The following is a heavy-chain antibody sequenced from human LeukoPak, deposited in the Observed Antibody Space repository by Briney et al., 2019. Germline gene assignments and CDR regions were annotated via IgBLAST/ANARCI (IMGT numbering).Heavy chain of an antibody. Sequence: PGGSLRLSCAASGFTFSSYSMNWVRQAPGKGLEWVSYISSSSSAIYYADSVKGRFTISRDNAKNSLYLQMSRLRSDDTAVYYCAREYCSSTSCYLGAFDIWGQGTMVTVSS. D-gene: IGHD2-2*01. CDR1: GFTFSSYS. CDR2: ISSSSSAI. CDR3: AREYCSSTSCYLGAFDI. J-gene: IGHJ3*02. V-gene: IGHV3-48*04.